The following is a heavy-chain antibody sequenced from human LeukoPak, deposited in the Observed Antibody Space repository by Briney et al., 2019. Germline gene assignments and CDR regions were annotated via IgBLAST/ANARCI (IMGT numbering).Heavy chain of an antibody. D-gene: IGHD4-11*01. Sequence: ASVKLTCKVSGDTFTGYYMHWVRQPPGQGLEWMGWINPNSGGTNYAQKFQVRVTMTRDTSISTAYMELSRLRSDDTAVYYCARTTTVSADFDYWGQGTLVTVSS. CDR1: GDTFTGYY. CDR2: INPNSGGT. CDR3: ARTTTVSADFDY. V-gene: IGHV1-2*02. J-gene: IGHJ4*02.